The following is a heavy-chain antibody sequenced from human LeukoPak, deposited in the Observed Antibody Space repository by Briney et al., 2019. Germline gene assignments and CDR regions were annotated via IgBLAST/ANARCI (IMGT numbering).Heavy chain of an antibody. V-gene: IGHV3-30-3*01. Sequence: GGSLRLSCAASGFTFSSYAMHWVRQAPGKGLEWVAVISYDGSNKYYADSVKGRFTISRDNSKNTLYLQMNSLRAEDTAVYYCARDPGIALDYWGQGTLVTVSS. CDR2: ISYDGSNK. D-gene: IGHD6-13*01. CDR1: GFTFSSYA. J-gene: IGHJ4*02. CDR3: ARDPGIALDY.